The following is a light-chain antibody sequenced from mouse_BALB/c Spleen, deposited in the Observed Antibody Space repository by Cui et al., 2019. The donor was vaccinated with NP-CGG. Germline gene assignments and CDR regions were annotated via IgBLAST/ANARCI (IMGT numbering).Light chain of an antibody. J-gene: IGLJ1*01. Sequence: QAVVTQESALTTSPGETVTLTCRSSIGAVIISNYANWVQEKPDHLFTGLIGGTNNRAPGVPARFSGSLIGDKAALTITGAQTEDEAIYFCALWYGNHWVFGGGTKLTVL. CDR1: IGAVIISNY. CDR3: ALWYGNHWV. V-gene: IGLV1*01. CDR2: GTN.